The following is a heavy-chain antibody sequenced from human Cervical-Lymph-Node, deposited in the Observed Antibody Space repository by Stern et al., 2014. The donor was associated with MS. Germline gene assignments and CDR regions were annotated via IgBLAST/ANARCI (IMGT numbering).Heavy chain of an antibody. Sequence: VQLVQSGAEVKKPGESLKISCKGSGYSFTSYWIGWVCPMPGKGLEWVGIIYPGDTHTRYSPSFQGEVTISADKSNSTAYLQWSSLKASDTAMYYCARPTVTSGYFDYWGQGTLVTVSS. CDR3: ARPTVTSGYFDY. D-gene: IGHD4-17*01. CDR2: IYPGDTHT. CDR1: GYSFTSYW. V-gene: IGHV5-51*01. J-gene: IGHJ4*02.